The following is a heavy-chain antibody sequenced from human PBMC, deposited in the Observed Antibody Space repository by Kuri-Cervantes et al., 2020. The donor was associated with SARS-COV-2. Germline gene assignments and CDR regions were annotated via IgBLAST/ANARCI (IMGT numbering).Heavy chain of an antibody. CDR1: GHTLTELP. V-gene: IGHV1-24*01. CDR3: ATESISVIVIYAFYF. CDR2: FDPQSDEK. D-gene: IGHD3-22*01. Sequence: ASVKVSCKVSGHTLTELPTHWVRQAPGKGLEWMGSFDPQSDEKIYARKFEGRVTMTEDTSTDTAYLELSSLRSEDTAVYYCATESISVIVIYAFYFWGQGTLVTVSS. J-gene: IGHJ3*01.